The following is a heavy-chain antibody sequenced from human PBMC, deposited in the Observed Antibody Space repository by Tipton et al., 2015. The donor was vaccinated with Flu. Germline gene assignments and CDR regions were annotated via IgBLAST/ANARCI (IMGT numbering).Heavy chain of an antibody. D-gene: IGHD3-22*01. CDR1: GFTFSSYS. V-gene: IGHV3-48*01. Sequence: SLRLSCAASGFTFSSYSMNWVRQAPGKGLEWVSYISSSSSTIYYADSVKGRFTISRDNAKNSLYLQMNSLRAEDTAVYYCANYYDSSGYYEDNYYYYYMDVWGKGTTVTVSS. CDR3: ANYYDSSGYYEDNYYYYYMDV. CDR2: ISSSSSTI. J-gene: IGHJ6*03.